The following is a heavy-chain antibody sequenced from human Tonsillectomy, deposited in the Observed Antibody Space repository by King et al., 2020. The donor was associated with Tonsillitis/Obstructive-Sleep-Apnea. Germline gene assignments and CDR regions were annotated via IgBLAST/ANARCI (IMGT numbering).Heavy chain of an antibody. D-gene: IGHD3-10*01. Sequence: QLQESGPGLVKPSETLSLTCTVSGGSISSSSYYWGWIRQPPGKGLEWIGSIYYSGSTYYNPSLKSRVTISVDTSKNQFSLKLSSVTAADTAVYYCARHPLEGPYYRGIDYWGQGTLVTVSS. V-gene: IGHV4-39*01. CDR3: ARHPLEGPYYRGIDY. CDR1: GGSISSSSYY. J-gene: IGHJ4*02. CDR2: IYYSGST.